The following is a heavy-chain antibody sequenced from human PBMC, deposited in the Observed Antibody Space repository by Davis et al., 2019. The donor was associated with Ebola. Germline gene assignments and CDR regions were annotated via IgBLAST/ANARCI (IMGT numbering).Heavy chain of an antibody. V-gene: IGHV1-24*01. CDR1: GYTLTELS. J-gene: IGHJ6*02. CDR2: FDPEDGET. CDR3: ARGWRRVDIVVVPEEDV. D-gene: IGHD2-2*03. Sequence: ASVKVSCKVSGYTLTELSMHWVRQAPGKGLEWMGGFDPEDGETIYAQKFQGRVTMTEDTSTDTAYMELSSLRSEDTAVYYCARGWRRVDIVVVPEEDVWGQGTTVTVSS.